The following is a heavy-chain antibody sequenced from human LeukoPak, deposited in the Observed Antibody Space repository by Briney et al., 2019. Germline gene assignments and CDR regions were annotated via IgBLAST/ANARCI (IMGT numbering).Heavy chain of an antibody. D-gene: IGHD3-10*01. Sequence: RLSCAASGFTFSRYGIHWVRQAPGKGLEWVALIWYDGSNEYYADSVKGRFTISRDNSKNTLYLQMNSLRAEDTAVYYCAKDPSLITMVRGVLKLSYYFDSWGQGTLVTVSS. CDR3: AKDPSLITMVRGVLKLSYYFDS. V-gene: IGHV3-30*02. CDR2: IWYDGSNE. J-gene: IGHJ4*02. CDR1: GFTFSRYG.